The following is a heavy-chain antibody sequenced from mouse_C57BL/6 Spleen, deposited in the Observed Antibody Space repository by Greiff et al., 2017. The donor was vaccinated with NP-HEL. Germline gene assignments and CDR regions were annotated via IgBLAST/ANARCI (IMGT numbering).Heavy chain of an antibody. D-gene: IGHD2-5*01. CDR1: GYTFTSYW. CDR2: IDPSDSYT. Sequence: QVQLQQPGAELVRPGTSVKLSCKASGYTFTSYWMHWVKQRPGQGLEWIGVIDPSDSYTNYNQKFKGKATLTVDTSSSTAYMQLSSPTSEDSAVYYCARSKAYYSSYLDYWGQGTTLTVSS. CDR3: ARSKAYYSSYLDY. V-gene: IGHV1-59*01. J-gene: IGHJ2*01.